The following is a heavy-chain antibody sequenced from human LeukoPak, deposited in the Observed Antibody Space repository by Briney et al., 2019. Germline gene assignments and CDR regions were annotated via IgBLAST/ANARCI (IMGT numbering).Heavy chain of an antibody. CDR1: GFIFTNYF. V-gene: IGHV3-30*18. CDR3: AKSGSSSSLYFDY. D-gene: IGHD6-13*01. J-gene: IGHJ4*02. CDR2: ISYDGSNK. Sequence: GGSLRLSCAASGFIFTNYFMSWVRQAPGKGLEWVAVISYDGSNKYYADSVKGRFTISRDNSKNTLYLQMNSLRAEDTAVYYCAKSGSSSSLYFDYWGQGTLVTVSS.